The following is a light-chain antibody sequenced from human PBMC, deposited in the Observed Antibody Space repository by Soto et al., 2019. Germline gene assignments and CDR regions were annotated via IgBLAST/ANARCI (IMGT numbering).Light chain of an antibody. V-gene: IGLV1-44*01. CDR1: SSNIGTNT. CDR2: SNN. CDR3: AAWDDSLNGYV. Sequence: QSVLTQPPSASGTPGQRVTISCSGSSSNIGTNTVSWYQQLPGTAPKLLIYSNNQRPSGVPDRFSGSKSGTSASLAISGLQSEDEADYHCAAWDDSLNGYVFGTGTKLTVL. J-gene: IGLJ1*01.